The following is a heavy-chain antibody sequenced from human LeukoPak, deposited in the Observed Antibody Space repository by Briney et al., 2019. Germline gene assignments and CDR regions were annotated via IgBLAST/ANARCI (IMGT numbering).Heavy chain of an antibody. CDR1: GFTFSTHW. V-gene: IGHV3-7*03. D-gene: IGHD5-12*01. CDR3: ARDSTWQLDY. Sequence: GGSLRLSCTAFGFTFSTHWMTWVRQPPGKGLEWVANIKEDGSVKYYVDSVKGRFTISRDNTKNALYLQMNSLRADDTAVYFCARDSTWQLDYWGQGTLITVSS. CDR2: IKEDGSVK. J-gene: IGHJ4*02.